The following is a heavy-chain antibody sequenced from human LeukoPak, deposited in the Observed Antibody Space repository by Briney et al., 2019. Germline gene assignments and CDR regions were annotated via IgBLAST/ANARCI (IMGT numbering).Heavy chain of an antibody. CDR2: ISWSSERI. CDR3: AKGAFLEWLLYDFDY. Sequence: GGSLRLSCAASGFTFDNYAMHWVRQVPGKGLEWVSGISWSSERIGYADSVKGRFTISRDNAKNSLSLQMNSLRAEDTALYYCAKGAFLEWLLYDFDYWGQGTLVTVPS. V-gene: IGHV3-9*01. D-gene: IGHD3-3*01. CDR1: GFTFDNYA. J-gene: IGHJ4*02.